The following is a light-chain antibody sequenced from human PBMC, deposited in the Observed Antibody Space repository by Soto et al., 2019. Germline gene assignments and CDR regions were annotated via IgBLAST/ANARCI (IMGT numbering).Light chain of an antibody. CDR3: QQYYCAPFT. J-gene: IGKJ3*01. V-gene: IGKV4-1*01. CDR2: WAS. CDR1: QSVLYSSNNKKY. Sequence: DIVMTQSPDSLAVSLGERATINCKSSQSVLYSSNNKKYLAWFQQKPGQPPRLLIYWASSRESGVPDRFSASESGTDFTLTISSLQAEDVAVYYCQQYYCAPFTFGPGTKVEI.